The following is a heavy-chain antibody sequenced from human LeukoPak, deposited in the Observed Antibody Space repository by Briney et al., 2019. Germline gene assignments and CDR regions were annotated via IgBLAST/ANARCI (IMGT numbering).Heavy chain of an antibody. J-gene: IGHJ6*02. CDR2: ISYDGSNK. Sequence: GGSLRLSCAASGFTFSSYAMHWVRQAPGKGLEWVAVISYDGSNKYYADSVKGRFTIFRDNSKNTLYLQMNSLRAEDTAVYYCARDIVVVPAAPYGMDVWGQGTTVTVSS. V-gene: IGHV3-30-3*01. CDR3: ARDIVVVPAAPYGMDV. CDR1: GFTFSSYA. D-gene: IGHD2-2*01.